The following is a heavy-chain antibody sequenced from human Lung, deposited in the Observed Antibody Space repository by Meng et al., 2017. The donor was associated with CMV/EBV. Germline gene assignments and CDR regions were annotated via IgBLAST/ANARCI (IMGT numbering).Heavy chain of an antibody. D-gene: IGHD5-18*01. CDR2: INPNSDGT. V-gene: IGHV1-2*02. CDR3: ARSAQLWLDHFDY. Sequence: AXVXVSXXASGYTFIGYYIHWVRQAPGQGLEWMGCINPNSDGTNYAQKFQGRVTMTRGTSISTAYMELNRLRFDDTAVYYCARSAQLWLDHFDYWGQGTLVXVSS. CDR1: GYTFIGYY. J-gene: IGHJ4*02.